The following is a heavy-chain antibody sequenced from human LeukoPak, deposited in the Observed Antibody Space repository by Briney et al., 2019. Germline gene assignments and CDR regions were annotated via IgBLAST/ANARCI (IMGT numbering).Heavy chain of an antibody. Sequence: AGGSLRLSCAASGFTFSNYAMNWVRQAPGKGLEWISAISGSSDSTYYVGSVKGRFTISRDNPKNTLYLQMNSLRAEDTAVYYCAKDRSYSYGGIDYWGQGTLVTVSS. CDR3: AKDRSYSYGGIDY. CDR1: GFTFSNYA. J-gene: IGHJ4*02. CDR2: ISGSSDST. D-gene: IGHD5-18*01. V-gene: IGHV3-23*01.